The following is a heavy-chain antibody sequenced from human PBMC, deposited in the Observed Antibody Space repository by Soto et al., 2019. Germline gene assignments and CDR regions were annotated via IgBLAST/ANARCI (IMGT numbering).Heavy chain of an antibody. V-gene: IGHV1-69*02. Sequence: QVQLVQSGAEVKKPGSSVKVSCKASGGTFSSYTISWVRQAPGQGLEWMGRIIPILGIANYAQKFQGRVTITADKSTSTAYMELSSLRPEDTAVYYCAREGYYDILTGYSYYFDYWGQGTLVTVSS. CDR1: GGTFSSYT. CDR3: AREGYYDILTGYSYYFDY. D-gene: IGHD3-9*01. CDR2: IIPILGIA. J-gene: IGHJ4*02.